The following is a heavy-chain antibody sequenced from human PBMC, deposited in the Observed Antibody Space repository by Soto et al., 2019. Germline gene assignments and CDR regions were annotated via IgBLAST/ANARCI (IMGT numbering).Heavy chain of an antibody. Sequence: PSETLSLTCTVSGGAINSTAYYWGWIRQPPGKGLEWIGSSNYGGPTYYSPSLQSRVTISLDTAKNHFSLNLRSVTAADTAVYYCARHGAYSTSVYYYYGMDVWGQGTTVTVS. J-gene: IGHJ6*02. CDR3: ARHGAYSTSVYYYYGMDV. V-gene: IGHV4-39*01. CDR1: GGAINSTAYY. CDR2: SNYGGPT. D-gene: IGHD6-13*01.